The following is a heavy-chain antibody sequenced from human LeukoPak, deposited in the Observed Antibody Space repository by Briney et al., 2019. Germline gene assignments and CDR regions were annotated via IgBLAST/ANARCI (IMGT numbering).Heavy chain of an antibody. CDR1: GYSISSGYY. J-gene: IGHJ6*03. CDR2: IYHSGST. Sequence: SSETLSLTCAVSGYSISSGYYWGWIRQPPGKGLEWIGSIYHSGSTYYNPPLKSRVTISVDTSKTQFALKLSSVTAADTAVYYCARRPYCSSTSCYYYYMDVWGKGTTVTVSS. CDR3: ARRPYCSSTSCYYYYMDV. V-gene: IGHV4-38-2*01. D-gene: IGHD2-2*01.